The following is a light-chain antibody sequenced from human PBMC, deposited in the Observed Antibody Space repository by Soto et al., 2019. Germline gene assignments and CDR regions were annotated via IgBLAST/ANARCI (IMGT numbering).Light chain of an antibody. CDR2: GAS. CDR3: QQYGSSHWT. Sequence: EMVLTQSPATLSLSPGDIAALSCKASQRVHNFLAWYQQKPGQAPRLLIYGASSRATGIPDRFSGSGSGTDFTLTISRLEPEDFAVYYCQQYGSSHWTFGQGTKVDI. V-gene: IGKV3-20*01. J-gene: IGKJ1*01. CDR1: QRVHNF.